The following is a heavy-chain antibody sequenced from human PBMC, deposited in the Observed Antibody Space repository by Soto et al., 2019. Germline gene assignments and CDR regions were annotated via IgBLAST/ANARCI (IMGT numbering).Heavy chain of an antibody. V-gene: IGHV1-69*13. D-gene: IGHD6-6*01. Sequence: SVKVSCKASGGTFSSYAISWVRQAPGQGLEWMGGIIPIFGTANYAQKFQGRVTITADESTSTAYMELSSLRSEDTAVYYCASSKDSSFSRLGSYYFDYWGQGTLVTVSS. CDR2: IIPIFGTA. J-gene: IGHJ4*02. CDR3: ASSKDSSFSRLGSYYFDY. CDR1: GGTFSSYA.